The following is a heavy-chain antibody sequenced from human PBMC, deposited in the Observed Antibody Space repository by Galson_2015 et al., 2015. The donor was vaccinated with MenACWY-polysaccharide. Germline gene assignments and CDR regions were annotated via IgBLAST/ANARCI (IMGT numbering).Heavy chain of an antibody. CDR3: ARGSITVLDS. J-gene: IGHJ4*02. Sequence: SVKVSCKASGYTFTSYGITWVRQAPGQGLEWMGWISGYNGNTNYAQSLQGRVTLTRNASTGAAYMELRSLRSDDTAVYYCARGSITVLDSWGQGALVTVSS. CDR2: ISGYNGNT. CDR1: GYTFTSYG. V-gene: IGHV1-18*01. D-gene: IGHD3-3*01.